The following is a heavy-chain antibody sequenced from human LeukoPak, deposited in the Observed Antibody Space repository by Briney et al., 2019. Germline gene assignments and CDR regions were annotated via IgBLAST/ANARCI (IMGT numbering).Heavy chain of an antibody. J-gene: IGHJ4*02. D-gene: IGHD3-22*01. CDR1: GGSISSSSYY. CDR2: IYYSGST. Sequence: PSETLSLTCTVSGGSISSSSYYWGRIRQPPGKGLEWIGSIYYSGSTYYNPSLKSRVTISVDTSKNQFSLKLSSVTAADTAVYYCARGIKREMYYYDSSGYYSPSRYFDYWGQGTLVTVSS. V-gene: IGHV4-39*07. CDR3: ARGIKREMYYYDSSGYYSPSRYFDY.